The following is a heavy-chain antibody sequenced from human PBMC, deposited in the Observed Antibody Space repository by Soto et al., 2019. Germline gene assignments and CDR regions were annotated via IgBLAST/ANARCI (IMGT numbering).Heavy chain of an antibody. CDR3: AKQPPYYDFWSGYPHFDY. CDR1: GFTFSSYA. CDR2: ISGSGGST. J-gene: IGHJ4*02. V-gene: IGHV3-23*01. D-gene: IGHD3-3*01. Sequence: GGSLRLSCAASGFTFSSYAMSWVRQAPGKGLEWVSAISGSGGSTYYADSVKGRFTISRDNSKNTLYLQMNSLRAEDTAVYYCAKQPPYYDFWSGYPHFDYWGQGTLVTVSS.